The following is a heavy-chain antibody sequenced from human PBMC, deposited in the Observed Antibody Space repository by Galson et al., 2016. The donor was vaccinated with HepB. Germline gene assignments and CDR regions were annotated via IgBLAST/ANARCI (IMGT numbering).Heavy chain of an antibody. J-gene: IGHJ4*02. Sequence: SLRLSCAASGDSLTTWSMSWVRLAPGKGLESLASLSSSSETIYYADSVKGRLSIARDNAKNSLYRHMTSLRVEDTALHYCARGPEGTYYRTSGYLGYFDSWGQGALVTVAS. D-gene: IGHD3-3*01. CDR3: ARGPEGTYYRTSGYLGYFDS. CDR2: LSSSSETI. CDR1: GDSLTTWS. V-gene: IGHV3-48*01.